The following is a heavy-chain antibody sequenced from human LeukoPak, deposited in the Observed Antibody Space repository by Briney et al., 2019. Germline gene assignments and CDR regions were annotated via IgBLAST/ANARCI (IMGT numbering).Heavy chain of an antibody. CDR3: ARRFMVRGVIRYWYFDL. V-gene: IGHV4-34*01. Sequence: NPSETLSLTCAVYGGSFSGYYWSWIRQPPGKGLEWIGEINHSGSTNYNSSLKSRVTISVDTSKNQFSLKLSSVTAADTAVYYCARRFMVRGVIRYWYFDLWGRGTLITVSS. CDR2: INHSGST. D-gene: IGHD3-10*01. CDR1: GGSFSGYY. J-gene: IGHJ2*01.